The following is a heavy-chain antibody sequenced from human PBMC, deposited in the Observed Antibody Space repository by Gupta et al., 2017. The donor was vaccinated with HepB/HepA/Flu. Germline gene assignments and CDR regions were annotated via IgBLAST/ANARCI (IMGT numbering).Heavy chain of an antibody. CDR2: MSPNNGNT. J-gene: IGHJ6*02. CDR1: GYTFTNLV. V-gene: IGHV1-8*01. CDR3: ARGVDAGVDV. D-gene: IGHD5-12*01. Sequence: QVQLVQSGAELKKPGASVKVSCKASGYTFTNLVINWVRQAPGQGPEWMGWMSPNNGNTGYAQKFQDRVTMTRDTSISTAYMELSSLTAEDTAIYYCARGVDAGVDVWGQGTTVLVS.